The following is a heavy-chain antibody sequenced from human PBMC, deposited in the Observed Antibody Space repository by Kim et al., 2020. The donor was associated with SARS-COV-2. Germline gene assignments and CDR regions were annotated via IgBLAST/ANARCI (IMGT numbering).Heavy chain of an antibody. D-gene: IGHD1-1*01. CDR2: ISAYNGNT. J-gene: IGHJ5*02. Sequence: ASVKVSCKASGYTFTSYGISWVRQAPGQGLEWMGWISAYNGNTNYAQKLQGRVTMTTDTSTSTAYMELRSLRSDDTAVYYCAHLRTTRHWFDPWGQGTLVTVSS. V-gene: IGHV1-18*01. CDR3: AHLRTTRHWFDP. CDR1: GYTFTSYG.